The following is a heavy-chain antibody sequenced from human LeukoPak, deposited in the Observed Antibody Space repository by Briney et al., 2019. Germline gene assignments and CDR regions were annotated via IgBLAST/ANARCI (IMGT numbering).Heavy chain of an antibody. D-gene: IGHD1-26*01. CDR2: ISAYNGNTNGNT. CDR3: ARGASGSYSWLDP. Sequence: ASVKVSCKASGYTFSSYGISWVRQAPGQGLEWMGWISAYNGNTNGNTNYAQKFQGRVTMTTDRSTSTAYMELRSLRSDDTAVYYCARGASGSYSWLDPWGQGTLVTVSS. CDR1: GYTFSSYG. V-gene: IGHV1-18*01. J-gene: IGHJ5*02.